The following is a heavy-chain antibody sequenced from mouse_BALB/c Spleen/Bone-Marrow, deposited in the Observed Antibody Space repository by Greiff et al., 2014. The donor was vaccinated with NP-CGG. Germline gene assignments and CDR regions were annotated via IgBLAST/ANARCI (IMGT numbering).Heavy chain of an antibody. CDR2: INPFNGDT. CDR3: GRWGDGYYYAMDY. J-gene: IGHJ4*01. CDR1: GYSFTGYF. V-gene: IGHV1-37*01. Sequence: DVQLQESGPDLVKPGASVKLSCKASGYSFTGYFLNWVRQSHGKSLEWIGRINPFNGDTFYNQKFKGKVTLTVDKSSTTAHMELLSLTSEDSAVYYCGRWGDGYYYAMDYWGQGTSVTVSS. D-gene: IGHD2-3*01.